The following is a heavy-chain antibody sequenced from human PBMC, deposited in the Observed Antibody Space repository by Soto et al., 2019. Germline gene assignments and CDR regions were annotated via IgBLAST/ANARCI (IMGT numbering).Heavy chain of an antibody. D-gene: IGHD4-17*01. CDR2: INPNSGGT. CDR3: ARDIAVNILSPDAFDI. CDR1: GYSFTGYY. J-gene: IGHJ3*02. Sequence: VXSVKVSCNASGYSFTGYYMHWVRQAPGQGLEWMGWINPNSGGTNYAQKFQGRVTMTRDTSISTAYMELSRLRSDDTAVYYCARDIAVNILSPDAFDIWGQGTMVTVSS. V-gene: IGHV1-2*02.